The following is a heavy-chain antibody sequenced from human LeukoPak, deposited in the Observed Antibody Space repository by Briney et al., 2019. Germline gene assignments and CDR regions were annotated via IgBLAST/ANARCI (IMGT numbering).Heavy chain of an antibody. J-gene: IGHJ3*02. Sequence: GASVKVSRKASGYNFIGYGITWVRQAPGQGLEWMGRISGYNGNTKYAKKFQGRVTMTRDTSTNTAYMELRSLRYDDTGVYYCARDEFYGSASAGDDGFDMWGQGTMVTVS. CDR2: ISGYNGNT. V-gene: IGHV1-18*01. CDR3: ARDEFYGSASAGDDGFDM. CDR1: GYNFIGYG. D-gene: IGHD3-10*01.